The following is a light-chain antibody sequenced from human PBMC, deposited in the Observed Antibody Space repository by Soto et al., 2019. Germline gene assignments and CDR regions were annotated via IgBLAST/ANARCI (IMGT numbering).Light chain of an antibody. CDR3: LQDHNYLWT. CDR1: QGISSW. CDR2: AAS. Sequence: DIQMTQSPSSVSASIGDRFTITCRASQGISSWLAWYQQKPGKAPKLLIYAASYLQGGAPSRFSGSGFGTEFTLTISSLQPEDFATYYCLQDHNYLWTFGQGTKVDIK. J-gene: IGKJ1*01. V-gene: IGKV1-12*01.